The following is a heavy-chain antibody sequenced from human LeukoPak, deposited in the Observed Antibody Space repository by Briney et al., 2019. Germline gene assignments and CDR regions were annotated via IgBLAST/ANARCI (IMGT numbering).Heavy chain of an antibody. CDR3: ASGPGTHRGGRGRPFDY. Sequence: SETLSLTCTVSGGSISSSSYYWGWIRQPPGKGLEWIGSIYYSGSTYYNPSLKSRVTISVDRSKNQFSLKLSSVTAADTAVYYCASGPGTHRGGRGRPFDYWGQGTLVTVSS. D-gene: IGHD3-10*01. CDR1: GGSISSSSYY. CDR2: IYYSGST. J-gene: IGHJ4*02. V-gene: IGHV4-39*07.